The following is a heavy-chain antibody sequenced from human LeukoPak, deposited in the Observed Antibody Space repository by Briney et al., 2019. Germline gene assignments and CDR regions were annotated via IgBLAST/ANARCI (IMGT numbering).Heavy chain of an antibody. CDR2: ISGSGCST. V-gene: IGHV3-23*01. CDR1: GFTFSSYA. CDR3: AKDLHDYGDFGGGDY. D-gene: IGHD4-17*01. J-gene: IGHJ4*02. Sequence: GGSLRLSCAASGFTFSSYAMSWVRQAPGKGLEWVSAISGSGCSTYYADSVKGRFTISRDNSKNTLYLQMNSLRDEDTAVYYCAKDLHDYGDFGGGDYWGQGTLVTVSS.